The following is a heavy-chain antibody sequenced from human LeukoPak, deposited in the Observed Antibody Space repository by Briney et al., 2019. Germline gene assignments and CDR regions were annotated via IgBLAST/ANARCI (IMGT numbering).Heavy chain of an antibody. CDR2: IVTAGDT. V-gene: IGHV3-13*01. D-gene: IGHD6-19*01. CDR3: ARGSSGSGDAFDI. CDR1: GFTFSSYD. J-gene: IGHJ3*02. Sequence: SGRSLRLSCAASGFTFSSYDMHWARHATGKGLEWVSAIVTAGDTYYPGSVKGRFTISRENAKNSLYLQMNSLRAGDTAVYYCARGSSGSGDAFDIWGQGTMVTVSS.